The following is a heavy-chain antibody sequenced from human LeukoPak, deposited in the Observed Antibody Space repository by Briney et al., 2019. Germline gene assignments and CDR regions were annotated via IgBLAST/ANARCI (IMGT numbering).Heavy chain of an antibody. Sequence: GGSLRLSCAASGFTFSNYDMHWVRQAPGKGLEWVAFVRYDESTKFYADSVKGRFTISRDNSKTTLYLQMNSLRPEDTAVYYCAKDVPAAYFDYWGQGTLVTVSS. CDR1: GFTFSNYD. CDR3: AKDVPAAYFDY. V-gene: IGHV3-30*02. J-gene: IGHJ4*02. CDR2: VRYDESTK. D-gene: IGHD2-2*01.